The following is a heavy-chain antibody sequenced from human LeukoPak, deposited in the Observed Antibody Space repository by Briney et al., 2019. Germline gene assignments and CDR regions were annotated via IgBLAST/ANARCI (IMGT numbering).Heavy chain of an antibody. CDR3: ARALNPLPGTYYFDY. J-gene: IGHJ4*02. V-gene: IGHV4-4*07. Sequence: PSETLSLTCTVSGASISSYYWSWIRQPAGKGLEWIGRIYISGSTNYNSSLQSRVTMSVDTSKNQFSLKLTSVPAADTAVYYCARALNPLPGTYYFDYWGQGTLVTVSS. CDR1: GASISSYY. D-gene: IGHD2-15*01. CDR2: IYISGST.